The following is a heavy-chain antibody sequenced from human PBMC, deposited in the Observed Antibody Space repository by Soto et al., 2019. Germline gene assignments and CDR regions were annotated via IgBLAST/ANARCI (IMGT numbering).Heavy chain of an antibody. V-gene: IGHV4-39*02. D-gene: IGHD6-6*01. CDR1: GGSISSSSYY. J-gene: IGHJ4*02. Sequence: QLQLQESGPGLVKPSETLSLTCTVSGGSISSSSYYWGWIRQPPGKGLEWIGSIYYSGSTYYNPSLMTRLTISVDTATTHFSLTLSSGTAADTAVYYCARGSSSKTPKLPRYHFDYWGQGTLVTVSS. CDR3: ARGSSSKTPKLPRYHFDY. CDR2: IYYSGST.